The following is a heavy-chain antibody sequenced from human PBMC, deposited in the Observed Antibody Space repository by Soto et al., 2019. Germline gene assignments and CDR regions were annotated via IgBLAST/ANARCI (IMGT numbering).Heavy chain of an antibody. J-gene: IGHJ6*02. V-gene: IGHV4-31*03. CDR2: IYYSGYT. D-gene: IGHD6-6*01. CDR3: ARGSSPHYGMDV. CDR1: GGSITSGGFF. Sequence: PSETLSLTCSVSGGSITSGGFFWSWVRQDPGEGLELIAYIYYSGYTYYHPSLKSRLSISMDTSKNQFSLKLSSVTAADTAVYYCARGSSPHYGMDVWGQGTTVTV.